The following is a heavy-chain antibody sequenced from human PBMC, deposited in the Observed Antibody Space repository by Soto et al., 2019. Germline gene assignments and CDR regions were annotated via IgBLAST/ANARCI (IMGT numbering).Heavy chain of an antibody. Sequence: SETLSLTCAVYGGSFSGYYWSWIRQPPGKGLEWIGEINHSGSTNYNPSHKSRVTISVDTSKNQFSLKLSSVTAADTAVYYCARGVAAAGQKVSGMDVWGQGTTVTVSS. CDR3: ARGVAAAGQKVSGMDV. D-gene: IGHD6-13*01. J-gene: IGHJ6*02. CDR2: INHSGST. V-gene: IGHV4-34*01. CDR1: GGSFSGYY.